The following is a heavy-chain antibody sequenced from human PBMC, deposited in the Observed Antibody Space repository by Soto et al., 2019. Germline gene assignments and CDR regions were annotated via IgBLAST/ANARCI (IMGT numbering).Heavy chain of an antibody. Sequence: EVQLLESGGGLVQPGGSLRLSCAASGFTFSSYAMSWVRQAPGKGLEWVSAISGSGGSTYYADSVKGRFTISRDNSKNTLYLRMNSLRAEDTAVYYCALGIGYYDILTGYFDYWGQGTLVTVSS. CDR1: GFTFSSYA. J-gene: IGHJ4*02. D-gene: IGHD3-9*01. V-gene: IGHV3-23*01. CDR3: ALGIGYYDILTGYFDY. CDR2: ISGSGGST.